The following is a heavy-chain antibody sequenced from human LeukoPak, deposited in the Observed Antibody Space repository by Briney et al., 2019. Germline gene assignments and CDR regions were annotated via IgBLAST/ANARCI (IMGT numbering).Heavy chain of an antibody. V-gene: IGHV1-2*06. CDR1: GYTFIGYY. J-gene: IGHJ4*02. CDR3: ASEGPGDLAY. Sequence: GASVKVSCKTSGYTFIGYYMHWVRQAPGQGLEWMGRINPNSGGTNYAQKFQGRVIMTRDTSISTAYMELLRSDDTAVYYCASEGPGDLAYCGQGTLVSVSS. D-gene: IGHD4-17*01. CDR2: INPNSGGT.